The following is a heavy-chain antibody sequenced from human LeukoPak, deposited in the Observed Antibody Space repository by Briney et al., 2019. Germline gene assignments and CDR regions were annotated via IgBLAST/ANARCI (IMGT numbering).Heavy chain of an antibody. Sequence: GGSLRLSCAASGFTFSSYEMNWVRQAPGKGLEWVSYISSSGSTIYYADSVKGRFTISRDNAKNSLYLQMNSLRAEDTAVYYCARAKDWNEFDYWGQGTLVTVSS. D-gene: IGHD1-1*01. CDR3: ARAKDWNEFDY. CDR1: GFTFSSYE. CDR2: ISSSGSTI. V-gene: IGHV3-48*03. J-gene: IGHJ4*02.